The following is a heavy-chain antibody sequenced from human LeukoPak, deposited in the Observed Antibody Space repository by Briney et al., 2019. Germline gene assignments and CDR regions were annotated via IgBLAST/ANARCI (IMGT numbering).Heavy chain of an antibody. V-gene: IGHV4-39*01. CDR3: ARHASVSGNWPRPLDY. Sequence: NPSETLSLTCTVSGGSISSSSYYWGWVRQPPGKGLEWIANIYYSGSTYYSPSLRSRVTISVDTSKNQFSLKLTSVTAADMAVYYCARHASVSGNWPRPLDYWGQGSLVTVSS. D-gene: IGHD3-3*01. CDR1: GGSISSSSYY. CDR2: IYYSGST. J-gene: IGHJ4*02.